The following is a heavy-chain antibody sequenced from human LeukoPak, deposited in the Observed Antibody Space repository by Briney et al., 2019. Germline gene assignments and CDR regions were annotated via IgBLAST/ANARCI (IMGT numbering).Heavy chain of an antibody. CDR3: ARVPLYNRSGYYFDY. V-gene: IGHV3-48*02. J-gene: IGHJ4*02. CDR1: GFTFSNYN. Sequence: GGSLRLSCAASGFTFSNYNMNWVREAPGKGLEWVSYISTSGRAIFYADSVKGRFTISRDNAKNSLFLQMNSLRDEDTAVYYCARVPLYNRSGYYFDYCGLGTLVTVSS. CDR2: ISTSGRAI. D-gene: IGHD3-22*01.